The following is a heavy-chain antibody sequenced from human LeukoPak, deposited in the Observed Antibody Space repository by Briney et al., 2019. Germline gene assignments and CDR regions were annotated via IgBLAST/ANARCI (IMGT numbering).Heavy chain of an antibody. D-gene: IGHD6-19*01. Sequence: PGGSLRLSCAASGFTFSTSAMSWVRQAPEKGLEWVAAISGSGSDTFYADSVRGRFTISRDNSKDTLYLQMNGLTDEDTAVYYCAKRENSSPSPFDYWGQGTLVTVSS. CDR2: ISGSGSDT. CDR1: GFTFSTSA. V-gene: IGHV3-23*01. J-gene: IGHJ4*02. CDR3: AKRENSSPSPFDY.